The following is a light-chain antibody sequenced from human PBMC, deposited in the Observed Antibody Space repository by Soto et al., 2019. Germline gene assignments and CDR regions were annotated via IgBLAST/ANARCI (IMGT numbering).Light chain of an antibody. CDR1: SSDVGGYNY. CDR2: NVG. Sequence: QSVPTQVRSVSGSPGESVTISCTGSSSDVGGYNYISWYQQYPGKAPKLIIYNVGTRPLGVPGRCAGSKTGNTASLTISGLQAEDEAQYECCSYAGSSAVVVGSGTKVTVL. CDR3: CSYAGSSAVV. J-gene: IGLJ1*01. V-gene: IGLV2-11*01.